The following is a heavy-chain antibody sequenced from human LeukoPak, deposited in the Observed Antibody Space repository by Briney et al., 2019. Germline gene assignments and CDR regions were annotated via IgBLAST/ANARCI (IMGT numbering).Heavy chain of an antibody. CDR3: ARSRGIVVVPAAPFDY. V-gene: IGHV3-21*01. Sequence: KPGGSLRLSCAASGFTFSSYSMNWVRQAPGKGLEWVSSISGSSSSYIYYADSVKGRFTISRDNAKNSLYLQMNSLRAEDTAVYYCARSRGIVVVPAAPFDYWGQGTLVTVSS. J-gene: IGHJ4*02. D-gene: IGHD2-2*01. CDR1: GFTFSSYS. CDR2: ISGSSSSYI.